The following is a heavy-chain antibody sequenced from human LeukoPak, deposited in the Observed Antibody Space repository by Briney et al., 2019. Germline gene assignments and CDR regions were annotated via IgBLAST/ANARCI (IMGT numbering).Heavy chain of an antibody. CDR1: GFTFSNYA. V-gene: IGHV3-23*01. CDR2: ISGSGGTA. D-gene: IGHD3-10*01. J-gene: IGHJ4*02. Sequence: GGSLRLSFAALGFTFSNYAMSWVRPAPGKRLHCVSTISGSGGTAYYADSVKGRFTISRDNSKNALYLQMSSLRAEDTAVYYCAKERDYYGWGSYYRGPMFDYWGQGTLVTVTS. CDR3: AKERDYYGWGSYYRGPMFDY.